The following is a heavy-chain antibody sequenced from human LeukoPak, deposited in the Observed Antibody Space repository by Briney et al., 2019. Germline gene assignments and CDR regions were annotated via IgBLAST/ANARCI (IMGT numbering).Heavy chain of an antibody. CDR1: GGSFSGYY. CDR2: INHSGST. CDR3: ATMVRGTLDLYYYYYGMDV. V-gene: IGHV4-34*01. J-gene: IGHJ6*02. Sequence: SETLSLTCAVYGGSFSGYYWSWIRQPPGKGLEWIGEINHSGSTNYNPPLKSRVTISVDTSKNQFSLKLSSVTAADTAVYYCATMVRGTLDLYYYYYGMDVWGQGTTVTVSS. D-gene: IGHD3-10*01.